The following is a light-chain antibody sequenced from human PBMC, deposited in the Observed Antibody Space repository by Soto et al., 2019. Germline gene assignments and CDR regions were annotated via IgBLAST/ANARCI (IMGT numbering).Light chain of an antibody. CDR2: DTS. CDR1: QSVSRK. V-gene: IGKV3-11*01. J-gene: IGKJ1*01. CDR3: HQRQSWPRT. Sequence: EIVMTQSPATLSVSPGERATLSCRASQSVSRKLAWYQQTRGQAPRLLIYDTSNRVTGVPARFSGSGSGTDFTLTISSLEPEDSAVYYCHQRQSWPRTFGQGTKVDIK.